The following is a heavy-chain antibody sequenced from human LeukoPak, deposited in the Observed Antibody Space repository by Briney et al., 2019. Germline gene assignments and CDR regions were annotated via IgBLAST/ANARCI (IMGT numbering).Heavy chain of an antibody. Sequence: PGGSLRLSCAASGFTFSSYDMHWVRQATGKGLEWVSAIGTAGDTYYPGSVKGRFTISRENAKNSLYLQMNSLRAGDTAVYYCARGSEGLAAIRKDAFDIWGQGTTVTVSS. CDR3: ARGSEGLAAIRKDAFDI. D-gene: IGHD2-2*02. CDR1: GFTFSSYD. V-gene: IGHV3-13*01. CDR2: IGTAGDT. J-gene: IGHJ3*02.